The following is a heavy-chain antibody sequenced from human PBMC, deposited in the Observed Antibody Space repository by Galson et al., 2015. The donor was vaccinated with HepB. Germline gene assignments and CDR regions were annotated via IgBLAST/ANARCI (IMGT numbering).Heavy chain of an antibody. J-gene: IGHJ4*02. Sequence: SLRLSCAASGFTFSSYGMHWVRQAPGKGLEWVAFIRYDGSNKYYADSVKGRFTISRDNSKNTLYLQMNSLRAEDTAVYYCARGHYSGYDFDYWGQGTLVTVSS. D-gene: IGHD5-12*01. CDR1: GFTFSSYG. CDR3: ARGHYSGYDFDY. CDR2: IRYDGSNK. V-gene: IGHV3-30*02.